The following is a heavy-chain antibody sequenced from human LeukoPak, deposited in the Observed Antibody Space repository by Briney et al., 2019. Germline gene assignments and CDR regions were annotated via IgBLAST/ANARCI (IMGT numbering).Heavy chain of an antibody. CDR3: ARKLYYYDSGGSAGYAGWFDP. CDR2: INQDGSEK. D-gene: IGHD3-22*01. CDR1: RFTFSNYW. Sequence: RGSLRLSCAVSRFTFSNYWMSWVRRAPGKGLEWVANINQDGSEKYYVDSVKGRFSISRDNAKNSLYLQMNSLRAEDTAVYYCARKLYYYDSGGSAGYAGWFDPWGQGTLATVSS. V-gene: IGHV3-7*05. J-gene: IGHJ5*02.